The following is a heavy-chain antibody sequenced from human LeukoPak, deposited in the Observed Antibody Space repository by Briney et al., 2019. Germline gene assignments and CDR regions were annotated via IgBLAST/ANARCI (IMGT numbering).Heavy chain of an antibody. CDR1: GLPISDFA. V-gene: IGHV3-43*02. Sequence: GGSLRLSCVASGLPISDFAMHWVRPAPGKGLEWVSLISGDGVSTFYADSVKGRFSISSDNTKNSLHLEMNSLRTEDAAMYYCAKESGNFDYWGQGTLVAVSS. CDR3: AKESGNFDY. J-gene: IGHJ4*02. CDR2: ISGDGVST.